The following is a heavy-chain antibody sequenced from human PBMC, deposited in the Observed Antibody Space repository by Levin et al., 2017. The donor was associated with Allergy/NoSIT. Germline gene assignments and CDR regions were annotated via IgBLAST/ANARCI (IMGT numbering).Heavy chain of an antibody. V-gene: IGHV3-49*04. CDR2: IRNKAHGGTT. J-gene: IGHJ4*02. Sequence: GESLKISCTGSGFTFGDYAMSWVRQAPGKGLEWVGFIRNKAHGGTTEYAASVKGRLTISRDDSKSIAYLQMNSLKTEDTAVYVWARGGPPNYDYNWGSYRDGYFDYWGQGTLVTVSS. D-gene: IGHD3-16*02. CDR1: GFTFGDYA. CDR3: ARGGPPNYDYNWGSYRDGYFDY.